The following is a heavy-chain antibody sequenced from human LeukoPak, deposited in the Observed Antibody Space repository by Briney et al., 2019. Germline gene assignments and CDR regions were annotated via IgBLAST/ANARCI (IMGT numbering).Heavy chain of an antibody. J-gene: IGHJ4*02. Sequence: PGGSLRLSCVGSGFTFSDAWMSSVRQAPGKGLEWVGRIKSKSDGGTIDYAAPVKGRFTISRDDSRNTLYLQMNSLKTEDTAVYYCTTRRQDGWWGQGTLVTVS. CDR1: GFTFSDAW. D-gene: IGHD2-15*01. CDR2: IKSKSDGGTI. CDR3: TTRRQDGW. V-gene: IGHV3-15*01.